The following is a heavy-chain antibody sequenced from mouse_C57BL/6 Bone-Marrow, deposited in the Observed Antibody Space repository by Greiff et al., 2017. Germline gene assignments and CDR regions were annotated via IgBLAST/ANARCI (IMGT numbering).Heavy chain of an antibody. CDR2: IYPRSGNT. D-gene: IGHD2-3*01. J-gene: IGHJ3*01. CDR1: GYTFTSYG. V-gene: IGHV1-81*01. CDR3: ARSGGWRNCGY. Sequence: QVQLKESGAELARPGASVKLSCKASGYTFTSYGISWVKQRTGQGLEWIGEIYPRSGNTYYNEKFKGKATLTADKSSSTAYMELRSLTSEDSAVYFCARSGGWRNCGYWGQGTLLTVAA.